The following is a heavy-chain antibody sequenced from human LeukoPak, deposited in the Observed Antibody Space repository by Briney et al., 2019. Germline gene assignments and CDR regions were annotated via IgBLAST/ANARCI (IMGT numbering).Heavy chain of an antibody. V-gene: IGHV4-59*01. Sequence: SETLSLTCTVSGGSLSSYHWSWLRQPPGKGLEWIGYIYYSGSTNYNPSLKSRVTISVDTSKNQFSLKLSSVTAADTAVYYCARALSGTSPTYYFDYWGQGTLVTVSS. D-gene: IGHD1-7*01. CDR3: ARALSGTSPTYYFDY. CDR2: IYYSGST. J-gene: IGHJ4*02. CDR1: GGSLSSYH.